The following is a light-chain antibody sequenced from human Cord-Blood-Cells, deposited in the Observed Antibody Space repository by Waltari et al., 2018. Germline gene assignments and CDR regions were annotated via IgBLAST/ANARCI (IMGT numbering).Light chain of an antibody. CDR2: GAS. J-gene: IGKJ2*01. CDR3: QQYGSSPYT. V-gene: IGKV3-20*01. Sequence: EVVLMQSPGTLSLFPGERATLSCRASQSVSSSYLAGYQQKPGQAPRLLIYGASIRATCIPDRFSGSGSGTDFTLTISILEPEDFAVYYCQQYGSSPYTFGQGTKLEIK. CDR1: QSVSSSY.